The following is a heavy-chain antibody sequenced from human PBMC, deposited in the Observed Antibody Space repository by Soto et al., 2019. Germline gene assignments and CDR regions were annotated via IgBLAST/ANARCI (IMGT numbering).Heavy chain of an antibody. CDR3: ARRSPYGGLFDY. CDR2: IYYSGST. J-gene: IGHJ4*02. D-gene: IGHD4-17*01. V-gene: IGHV4-39*01. CDR1: GGSISSSSYY. Sequence: SETLSLTCTVSGGSISSSSYYWGWIRQPPGKGLECIGSIYYSGSTYYNPSLKSRVTISGDTPKNRFSLKLSSVTAADTAVYYCARRSPYGGLFDYWGQGTLVTVSS.